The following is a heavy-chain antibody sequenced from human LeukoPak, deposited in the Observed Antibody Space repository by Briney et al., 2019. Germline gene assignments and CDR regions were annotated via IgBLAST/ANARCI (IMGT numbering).Heavy chain of an antibody. J-gene: IGHJ4*02. CDR2: IRSNGSTI. CDR1: GFTFSSYS. V-gene: IGHV3-48*01. Sequence: GGSLRLSCAASGFTFSSYSMNWVRQAPGKGLEWVSFIRSNGSTIYYADSVKGRFTISRDNSKNSLYLQMNSLRAEDTAVYYCARGGPGPAYYSGGSCYRLFDYWGQGPLVPVSS. CDR3: ARGGPGPAYYSGGSCYRLFDY. D-gene: IGHD2-15*01.